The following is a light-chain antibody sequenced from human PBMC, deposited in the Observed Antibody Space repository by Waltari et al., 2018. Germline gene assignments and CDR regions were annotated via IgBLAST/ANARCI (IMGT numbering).Light chain of an antibody. CDR2: GAS. CDR1: QNIGRY. CDR3: QNHGRLAAV. V-gene: IGKV3-20*01. J-gene: IGKJ1*01. Sequence: EIVLTQSPGTLSLSPGERATLSCRASQNIGRYLIWYQQKPGQAPRLLIYGASSRAAGSPDRFSGSGSGTDFSLTISRREREDFAVYYSQNHGRLAAVFGQGTKVEIK.